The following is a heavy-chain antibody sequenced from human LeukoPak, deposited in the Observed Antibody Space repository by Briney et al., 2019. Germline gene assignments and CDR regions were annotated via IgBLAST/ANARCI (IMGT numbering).Heavy chain of an antibody. V-gene: IGHV1-2*02. CDR3: AREKVGIPAFDI. CDR2: INPNSGGT. Sequence: ASVRVSCKASGYTFTVYNMNWVRQAPGQGLEWMGWINPNSGGTIYAQNFQGRVSMTRDTSISTVYMEITRLRSDDTAVYFCAREKVGIPAFDIWGQGTVVSVSS. J-gene: IGHJ3*02. CDR1: GYTFTVYN. D-gene: IGHD2-21*01.